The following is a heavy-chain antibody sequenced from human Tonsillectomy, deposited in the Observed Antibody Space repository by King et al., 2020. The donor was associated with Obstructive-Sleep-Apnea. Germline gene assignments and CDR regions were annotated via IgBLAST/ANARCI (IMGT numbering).Heavy chain of an antibody. CDR3: AHKPHYYGSGSFFDY. Sequence: KESGPTLVKPTQTLTLTCTFSGFSLSTSGVGVGWIRQPPGKALEWLVLIYWNDVKSYSPSLKSRLTITKDTSKNQVVLTMTNMDPVDTATYYCAHKPHYYGSGSFFDYWGQGTLVTVSS. J-gene: IGHJ4*02. V-gene: IGHV2-5*01. CDR1: GFSLSTSGVG. CDR2: IYWNDVK. D-gene: IGHD3-10*01.